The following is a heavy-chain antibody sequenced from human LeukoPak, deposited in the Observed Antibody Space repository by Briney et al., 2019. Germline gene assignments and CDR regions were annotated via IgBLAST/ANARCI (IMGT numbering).Heavy chain of an antibody. CDR2: ISGSWGRT. D-gene: IGHD3-9*01. V-gene: IGHV3-23*01. CDR3: AKDGGEYYDILTGYYPRLYYMDV. J-gene: IGHJ6*03. Sequence: GGSLRLSCAASGFSVSSYAMSWLRQAAGRGVEWVSAISGSWGRTYYADAVKGRCTISRDNSKNTLYLQMHSLRAEDTAVYYCAKDGGEYYDILTGYYPRLYYMDVWGKGTTVTISS. CDR1: GFSVSSYA.